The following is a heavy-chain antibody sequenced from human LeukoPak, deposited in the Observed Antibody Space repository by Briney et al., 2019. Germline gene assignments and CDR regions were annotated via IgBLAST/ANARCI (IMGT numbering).Heavy chain of an antibody. D-gene: IGHD2-15*01. V-gene: IGHV4-34*01. CDR1: GGSFSGYY. Sequence: SETLSLTCAVYGGSFSGYYWSWIRQPPGKGLEWIGEINHSGSTNYNPSLESRVTISVDTSKNQFSLKLSSVTAADTAVYYCARDIVVVVAATLYYYYGRDVWGKGTTVTVSS. J-gene: IGHJ6*04. CDR2: INHSGST. CDR3: ARDIVVVVAATLYYYYGRDV.